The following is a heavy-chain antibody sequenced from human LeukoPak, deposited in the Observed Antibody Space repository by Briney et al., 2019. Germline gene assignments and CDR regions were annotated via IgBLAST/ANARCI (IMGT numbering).Heavy chain of an antibody. Sequence: GGSLRLSCAASGFTVSSNYMSWVRQAPGKGLEGVSYSSSSGSTIYYADSVKGRFTISRDNAKNSLYLQMNSLRAEDTAVYYCARQVGYSYGYGESSDWGQGTLVTVSS. CDR3: ARQVGYSYGYGESSD. D-gene: IGHD5-18*01. CDR2: SSSSGSTI. V-gene: IGHV3-11*04. CDR1: GFTVSSNY. J-gene: IGHJ4*02.